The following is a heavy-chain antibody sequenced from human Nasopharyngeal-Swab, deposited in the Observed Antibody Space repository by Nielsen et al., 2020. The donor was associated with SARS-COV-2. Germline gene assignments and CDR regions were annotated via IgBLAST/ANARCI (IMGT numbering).Heavy chain of an antibody. J-gene: IGHJ4*02. CDR3: ARQERGQLGFDY. CDR1: GYSFTSYW. Sequence: GESLKISCKGSGYSFTSYWISWVRQMPGKGLEWMGRIYPSDSYTNYSPSFQGHVTISADKSISTAYLQWSSLKASDTAMYYCARQERGQLGFDYWGQGTLVTVSS. D-gene: IGHD7-27*01. V-gene: IGHV5-10-1*01. CDR2: IYPSDSYT.